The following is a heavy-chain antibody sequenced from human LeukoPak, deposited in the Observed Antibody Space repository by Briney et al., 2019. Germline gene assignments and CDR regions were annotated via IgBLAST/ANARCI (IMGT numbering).Heavy chain of an antibody. V-gene: IGHV4-30-2*01. J-gene: IGHJ5*02. D-gene: IGHD3-10*01. CDR3: ARGGRVTMVRGVTNWFDP. CDR2: IYHSGST. Sequence: SETLSLTCAVSGGSISSGGYSWSWIRQPPGKGLEWIGYIYHSGSTYYNPSLKSRVTISVDRSKNQFSLKLSSVTAADTAVYYCARGGRVTMVRGVTNWFDPWGQGTLVTVSS. CDR1: GGSISSGGYS.